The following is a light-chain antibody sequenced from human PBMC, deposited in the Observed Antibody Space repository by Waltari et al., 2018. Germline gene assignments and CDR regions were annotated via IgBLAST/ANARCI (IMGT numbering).Light chain of an antibody. CDR3: QQYTSYSPYT. J-gene: IGKJ2*01. Sequence: DIQMTQSPSTLSASVGDRVTITCRASQSISSWLAWYQQQPGKAPKLLIYKASTLESGVPSRFSGSGSGTEFTLTISSLQPDDFVTYYCQQYTSYSPYTFGQGTKLEIK. V-gene: IGKV1-5*03. CDR2: KAS. CDR1: QSISSW.